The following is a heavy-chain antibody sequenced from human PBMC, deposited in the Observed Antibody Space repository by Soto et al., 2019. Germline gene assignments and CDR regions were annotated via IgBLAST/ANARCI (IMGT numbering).Heavy chain of an antibody. Sequence: GGSLRLSCAASGFTFSSYAMSWVRQAPGKGLEWVSAISGSGGSTYYADSVKGRFTISRDNSKNTLYLQMNSLRAEDTAVYYCAKVRGYQLLLGNWFDPWGQGTLVTVSS. J-gene: IGHJ5*02. CDR1: GFTFSSYA. V-gene: IGHV3-23*01. D-gene: IGHD2-2*01. CDR2: ISGSGGST. CDR3: AKVRGYQLLLGNWFDP.